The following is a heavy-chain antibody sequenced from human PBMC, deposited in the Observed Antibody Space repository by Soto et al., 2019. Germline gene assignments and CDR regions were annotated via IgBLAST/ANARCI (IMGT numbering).Heavy chain of an antibody. CDR1: GGTFSSYA. Sequence: QVQLVQSGAEVKKPGSSVKVSCKASGGTFSSYAISWVRQAPGPGLEWMGGIIPIFGTANYAQKFQGRVTITADESTSTAYMELSSLRSEDTAVYYCARGTLDILLVPAATSFDYWGQGTLVTVSS. CDR2: IIPIFGTA. D-gene: IGHD2-2*03. J-gene: IGHJ4*02. CDR3: ARGTLDILLVPAATSFDY. V-gene: IGHV1-69*12.